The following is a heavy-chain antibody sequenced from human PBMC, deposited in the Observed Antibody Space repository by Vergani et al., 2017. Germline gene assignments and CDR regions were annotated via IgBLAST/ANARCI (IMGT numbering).Heavy chain of an antibody. V-gene: IGHV1-69*04. CDR1: GGTFSSYA. Sequence: QVQLVQSGAEVKKPGSSVKVSCKASGGTFSSYAISWVRQAPGQGLEWMGRIIPILGIANYAQKFQGRVTITADKSTSTAYMELNSLRAEDTAVYYCARSQLVSVLEWLLPMDVWGQGTTVTVSS. D-gene: IGHD3-3*01. CDR3: ARSQLVSVLEWLLPMDV. J-gene: IGHJ6*02. CDR2: IIPILGIA.